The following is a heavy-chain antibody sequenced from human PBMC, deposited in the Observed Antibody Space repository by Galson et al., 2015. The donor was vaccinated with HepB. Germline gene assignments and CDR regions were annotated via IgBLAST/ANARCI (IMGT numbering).Heavy chain of an antibody. V-gene: IGHV3-21*01. D-gene: IGHD3-22*01. CDR2: ISSSNTDT. Sequence: SLRLSCAASGFTFSTYTMNWVRQAPGKGLEWVSSISSSNTDTYYADSVKGRFTISRDNAKNSLDLQMNSLRAEDTAVYYCARGSAAYYSDSSGYWPPFDHWGQGTLVTVSS. CDR1: GFTFSTYT. J-gene: IGHJ4*02. CDR3: ARGSAAYYSDSSGYWPPFDH.